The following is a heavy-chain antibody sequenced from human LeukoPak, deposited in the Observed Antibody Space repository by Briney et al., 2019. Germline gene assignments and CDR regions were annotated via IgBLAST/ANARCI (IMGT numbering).Heavy chain of an antibody. CDR3: ARRRANWYFDL. J-gene: IGHJ2*01. CDR1: GGSISSSSYY. V-gene: IGHV4-39*01. CDR2: IYYSGST. Sequence: NSSETLSLTCTVSGGSISSSSYYWGWIRQPPGKGLEWLGGIYYSGSTYYNPSLRSRVTISVDTSKNQFPLKLSSVTAADTAVYYCARRRANWYFDLWGRGTLVTVSS.